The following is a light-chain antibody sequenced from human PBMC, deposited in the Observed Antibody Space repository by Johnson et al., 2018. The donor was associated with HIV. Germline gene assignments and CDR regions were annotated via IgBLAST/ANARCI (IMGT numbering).Light chain of an antibody. CDR3: GTWDSSLSTGGV. CDR2: EDN. J-gene: IGLJ1*01. CDR1: SSNIGKNY. V-gene: IGLV1-51*02. Sequence: QSLLTQPPSMSAAPGQKVTISCSGSSSNIGKNYVSWYQHLPGTAPKLLIYEDNKRPSGIPDRFSGSKSATSATLGITGLQTGDEADYYCGTWDSSLSTGGVFGTGTKVTVL.